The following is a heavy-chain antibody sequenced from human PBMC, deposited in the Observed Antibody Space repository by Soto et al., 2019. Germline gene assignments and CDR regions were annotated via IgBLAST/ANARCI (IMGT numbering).Heavy chain of an antibody. CDR3: ARDRSLGYYDRSVGTYWYFDL. CDR2: IYYSGST. V-gene: IGHV4-30-4*01. Sequence: QVQLQESGPGLVKPSQTLSLTCTVSGGSISSGDYYWSWIRQPPGKGLEWIGYIYYSGSTNYNLSLKSRVTVAVASSKNQFSLRLGSVTAADKVVYYCARDRSLGYYDRSVGTYWYFDLWGRGTLVTVSS. J-gene: IGHJ2*01. CDR1: GGSISSGDYY. D-gene: IGHD3-22*01.